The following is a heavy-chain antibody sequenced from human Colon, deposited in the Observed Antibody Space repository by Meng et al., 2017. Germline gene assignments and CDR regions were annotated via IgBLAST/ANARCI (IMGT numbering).Heavy chain of an antibody. V-gene: IGHV4-4*02. CDR2: IFHSGST. J-gene: IGHJ4*02. Sequence: QGRLQESGPGLVKPSGTLPLTCDVSGGSINSSDWWSWVRQPPGKGLEWIAEIFHSGSTNYKSSLKSRATISVDRSKNQFSLKLNSVTAADTAVYYCAAIFGLGPGYWGQGTLVTVSS. CDR3: AAIFGLGPGY. D-gene: IGHD3-3*01. CDR1: GGSINSSDW.